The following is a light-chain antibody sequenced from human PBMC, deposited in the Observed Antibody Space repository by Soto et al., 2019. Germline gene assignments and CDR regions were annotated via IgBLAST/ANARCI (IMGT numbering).Light chain of an antibody. CDR3: QQRSSWLT. Sequence: IVLTQSPGTLSLSPGERATLSCRASQSIGDYLAWYQHKPAQAPRLLIYDASKRGTGIPARFNGSGSGTDFTLTISSLEPEDFAVYYCQQRSSWLTFGGGTKVDI. J-gene: IGKJ4*01. CDR1: QSIGDY. V-gene: IGKV3-11*01. CDR2: DAS.